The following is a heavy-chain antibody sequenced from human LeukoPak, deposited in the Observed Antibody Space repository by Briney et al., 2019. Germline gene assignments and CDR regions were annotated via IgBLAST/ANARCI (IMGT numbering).Heavy chain of an antibody. D-gene: IGHD6-19*01. J-gene: IGHJ4*02. CDR2: INAGNGNT. CDR3: ARVREWLVLDY. Sequence: ASVTVSFTASGYTFTNYGISWVRQAPGQRLEWMGWINAGNGNTKYSQKFQGRVTITRDTSASTACMELSSLRSEDTAVYYCARVREWLVLDYWGQGTLVTVSS. CDR1: GYTFTNYG. V-gene: IGHV1-3*01.